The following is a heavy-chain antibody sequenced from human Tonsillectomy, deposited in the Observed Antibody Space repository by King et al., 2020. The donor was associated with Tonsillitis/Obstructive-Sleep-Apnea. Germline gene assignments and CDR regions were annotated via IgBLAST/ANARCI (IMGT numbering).Heavy chain of an antibody. D-gene: IGHD2-2*01. CDR3: AHWGPGPKYPYPYYYYMDV. CDR1: GFSLSTSGVG. CDR2: ISLYDDK. J-gene: IGHJ6*03. Sequence: QFTLKESGPTLVKPTQTLPLTCTLSGFSLSTSGVGVGGIRQPPGKALEWLALISLYDDKRYCPSLKSRLTITTDTSKNQVVLTVTNIDPVDTATYYCAHWGPGPKYPYPYYYYMDVWGTGTTVTVSS. V-gene: IGHV2-5*01.